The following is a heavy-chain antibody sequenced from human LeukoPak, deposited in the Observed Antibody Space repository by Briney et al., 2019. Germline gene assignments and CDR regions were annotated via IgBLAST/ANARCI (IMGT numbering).Heavy chain of an antibody. CDR3: TRDPLTQNDY. Sequence: GRLQTYCSGACGSTAGGYRRSWLSQDKGKGLEWVANIKQDGNEKYYVDSVKGRFTIYRDNAENSLYLQMNSLRAEDTAVYYCTRDPLTQNDYWGQGTLVTVSS. V-gene: IGHV3-7*01. CDR2: IKQDGNEK. D-gene: IGHD1-14*01. J-gene: IGHJ4*02. CDR1: GSTAGGYR.